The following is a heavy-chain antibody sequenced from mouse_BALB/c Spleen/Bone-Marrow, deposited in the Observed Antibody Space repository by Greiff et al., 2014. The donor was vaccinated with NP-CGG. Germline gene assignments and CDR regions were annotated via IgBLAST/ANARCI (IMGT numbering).Heavy chain of an antibody. V-gene: IGHV14-3*02. CDR2: IDPANGNT. CDR3: VSYNCGWYFDD. J-gene: IGHJ1*01. Sequence: LVESGAELVKPGASVKLSCTASGFNIKDTYMHWVKQRPEQGLEWIGRIDPANGNTKYDPKFQGKATITADTSSNTAYLQLRSLTSDDTAVYYCVSYNCGWYFDDWGAGTTVTVSS. CDR1: GFNIKDTY. D-gene: IGHD1-3*01.